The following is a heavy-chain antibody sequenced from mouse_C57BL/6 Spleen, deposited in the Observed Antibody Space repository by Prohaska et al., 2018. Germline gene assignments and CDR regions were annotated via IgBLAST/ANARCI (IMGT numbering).Heavy chain of an antibody. D-gene: IGHD1-1*01. CDR3: AREGDYYGSYWYFDV. CDR2: INPNNGGT. Sequence: EVQLQQSGPELVKPGASVKISCKASGYTFTDYYMNWVKQSHGKSLEWIGDINPNNGGTSYNQKFKGKATLTVDKSSSTAYMELRSLTSEDSEVYYCAREGDYYGSYWYFDVWGTGTTVTVSS. CDR1: GYTFTDYY. V-gene: IGHV1-26*01. J-gene: IGHJ1*03.